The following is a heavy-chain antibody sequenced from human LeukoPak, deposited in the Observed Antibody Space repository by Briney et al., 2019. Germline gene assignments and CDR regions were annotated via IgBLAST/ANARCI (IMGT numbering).Heavy chain of an antibody. Sequence: PSETLSLTCAVYGGSFSDYYWSWVRQPPGKGLEWIGEINHRGSTNYNPSLKSRVTISVDTSKNQFSLKLSSVTAADTAVYYCARDGSSTSISDRYYYYYMDVWGKGTTVTVSS. J-gene: IGHJ6*03. V-gene: IGHV4-34*01. CDR3: ARDGSSTSISDRYYYYYMDV. CDR2: INHRGST. CDR1: GGSFSDYY. D-gene: IGHD2-2*01.